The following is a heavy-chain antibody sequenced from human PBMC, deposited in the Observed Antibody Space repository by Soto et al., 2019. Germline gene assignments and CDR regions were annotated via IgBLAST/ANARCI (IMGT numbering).Heavy chain of an antibody. V-gene: IGHV4-59*01. CDR3: ARDGTVGSSDYYYYAMDV. J-gene: IGHJ6*02. Sequence: SETLSLTCSVSGGSISSYYWSWIRQPPGKGLEWVGYIYDSGSTNYNPSLKSRVTISLDTSKNQFSLRLSSVTAADTAVYYCARDGTVGSSDYYYYAMDVWGQGTTVTVSS. CDR2: IYDSGST. D-gene: IGHD1-26*01. CDR1: GGSISSYY.